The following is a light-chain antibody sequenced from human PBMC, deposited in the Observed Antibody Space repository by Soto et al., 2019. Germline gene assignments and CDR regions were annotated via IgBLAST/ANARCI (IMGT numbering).Light chain of an antibody. V-gene: IGLV1-44*01. Sequence: QLVLTQPPSASGTPGQRVTISCSGSSSNIGSNTVNWYQQLPGTAPKVLIYSNNQRPSGVPDRFSGSKSGTSASLAISGLQSEDEADYYCAAWDDSLKGRVFGGGTKLTVL. CDR1: SSNIGSNT. CDR3: AAWDDSLKGRV. J-gene: IGLJ3*02. CDR2: SNN.